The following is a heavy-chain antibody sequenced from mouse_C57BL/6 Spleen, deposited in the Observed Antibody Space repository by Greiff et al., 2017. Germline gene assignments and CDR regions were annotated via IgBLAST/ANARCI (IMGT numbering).Heavy chain of an antibody. D-gene: IGHD2-3*01. CDR1: GFTFSSYA. J-gene: IGHJ3*01. V-gene: IGHV5-4*01. CDR3: ARDDGFDWFAY. CDR2: ISDGGSYT. Sequence: DVKLVESGGGLVKPGGSLKLSCAASGFTFSSYAMSWVRQTPEKRLEWVATISDGGSYTYYPDHVKGRFTISRDNAKANLYLQMRHLKAVETDKCSCARDDGFDWFAYWGQGTLVTVSA.